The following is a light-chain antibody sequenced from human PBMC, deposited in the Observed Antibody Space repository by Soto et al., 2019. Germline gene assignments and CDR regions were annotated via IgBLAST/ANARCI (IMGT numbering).Light chain of an antibody. J-gene: IGKJ2*01. CDR3: QQYYSYPLVT. CDR2: AAS. V-gene: IGKV1-8*01. CDR1: QGISSY. Sequence: AIRMTQSPSSLSASTGDRVTITCRASQGISSYLAWYQQKPGKAPKLLIYAASTLQSGVPSRFSGSGSGTDFTLTISCLQSEYFATYYCQQYYSYPLVTFGQGTKLEIK.